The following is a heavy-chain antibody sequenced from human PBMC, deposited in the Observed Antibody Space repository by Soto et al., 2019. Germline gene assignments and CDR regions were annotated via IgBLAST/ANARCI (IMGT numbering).Heavy chain of an antibody. CDR2: IFPGDSDT. CDR3: ASPPPGGGRSRGYMDV. J-gene: IGHJ6*03. Sequence: PGESLKISCKASGYSFTGYWIGWVRQMPGKGLEWMGIIFPGDSDTRYTPSFQGQVTISADKSITTAYLQWSSLKASDTAMYYCASPPPGGGRSRGYMDVWGKGTTVT. V-gene: IGHV5-51*01. D-gene: IGHD3-16*01. CDR1: GYSFTGYW.